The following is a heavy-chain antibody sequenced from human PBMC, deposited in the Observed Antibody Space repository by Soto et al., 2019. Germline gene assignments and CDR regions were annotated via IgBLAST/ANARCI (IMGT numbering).Heavy chain of an antibody. CDR1: GGTFRNYP. Sequence: QVQLVQSGTEVKKPGSSVKVSCKASGGTFRNYPINWVRQAPGQGLEWMGSIFPLTDIPDYAQNFQARPTXXXDXXMSTAYMELSSLTSDDTAMYFCARGPLVVLNYFESWGQGTLVTVSS. V-gene: IGHV1-69*02. CDR3: ARGPLVVLNYFES. CDR2: IFPLTDIP. J-gene: IGHJ4*02.